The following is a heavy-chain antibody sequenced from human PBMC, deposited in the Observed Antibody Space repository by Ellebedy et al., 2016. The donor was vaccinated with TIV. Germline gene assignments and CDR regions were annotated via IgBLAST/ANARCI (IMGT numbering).Heavy chain of an antibody. V-gene: IGHV3-30-3*01. Sequence: GESLKISCAASGFTFSSYAMHWVRQPPGKGLEWVAVISYDGSNKYYADSVKGRFTISRDNSKNMLYLQMNSLRAEDTAVYYCTRGEETYGMGYFDYWGQGTLVTVSS. J-gene: IGHJ4*02. CDR3: TRGEETYGMGYFDY. CDR2: ISYDGSNK. D-gene: IGHD1-26*01. CDR1: GFTFSSYA.